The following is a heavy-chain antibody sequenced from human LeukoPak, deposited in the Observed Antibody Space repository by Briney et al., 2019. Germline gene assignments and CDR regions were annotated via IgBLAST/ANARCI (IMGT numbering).Heavy chain of an antibody. CDR2: INQDGSEK. Sequence: GGSLRLSCGASGFTFSSYWMSWVRQAPGKGLEWVANINQDGSEKYYVDSVKGRFTISRDNAKNSLYLQMHSLRAEDTAVYYCALFGYSFDYWGQGTLVTGSS. J-gene: IGHJ4*02. CDR3: ALFGYSFDY. V-gene: IGHV3-7*01. CDR1: GFTFSSYW. D-gene: IGHD3-10*01.